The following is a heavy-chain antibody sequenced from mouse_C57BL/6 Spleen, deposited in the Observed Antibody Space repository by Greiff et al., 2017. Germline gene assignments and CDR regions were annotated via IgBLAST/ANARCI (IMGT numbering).Heavy chain of an antibody. CDR2: INPNNGGT. J-gene: IGHJ2*01. CDR3: ARSRYDYYDY. Sequence: VQLPQSGPEPVKPGASVKIPCKASGYPFTGYHMDRVTQSPGKSLEWIGDINPNNGGTIYNQTFKGKATLTVDKSSSTAYMELRSLTSEDTAVYYCARSRYDYYDYWGQGTTLTVSS. D-gene: IGHD2-3*01. V-gene: IGHV1-18*01. CDR1: GYPFTGYH.